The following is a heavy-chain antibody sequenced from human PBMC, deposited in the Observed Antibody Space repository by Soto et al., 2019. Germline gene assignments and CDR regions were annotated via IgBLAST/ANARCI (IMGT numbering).Heavy chain of an antibody. D-gene: IGHD6-13*01. V-gene: IGHV2-5*02. Sequence: QITLKESGPTLVKPTQTLTLTCNFSGFSFSTSGVGVGWIRQPPGKALEWLALIYWDDDKRYSPSLKSRLTITTDASNTHVVVTMTTINPADTAAYYCAPSPVAASEAASNWFDHWGQGTLVTVSS. CDR1: GFSFSTSGVG. CDR3: APSPVAASEAASNWFDH. J-gene: IGHJ5*02. CDR2: IYWDDDK.